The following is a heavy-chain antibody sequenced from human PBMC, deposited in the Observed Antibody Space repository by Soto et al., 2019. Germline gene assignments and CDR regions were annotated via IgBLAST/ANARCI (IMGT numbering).Heavy chain of an antibody. CDR2: IIPMFGTA. CDR3: ASHPQTYSGNHDAFDI. CDR1: GGTFSSYA. D-gene: IGHD1-26*01. Sequence: QVQLVQSGAEVKKPESSVKVSCKASGGTFSSYAISWVRQAPGQGPEWMGGIIPMFGTANYAQKFQGRVTITADESTTTAYMDLSSLRSEDTAVYYCASHPQTYSGNHDAFDIWGQGTMFIVSS. V-gene: IGHV1-69*12. J-gene: IGHJ3*02.